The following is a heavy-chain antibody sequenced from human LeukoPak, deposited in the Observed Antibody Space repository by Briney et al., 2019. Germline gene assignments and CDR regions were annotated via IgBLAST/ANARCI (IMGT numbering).Heavy chain of an antibody. J-gene: IGHJ4*02. D-gene: IGHD6-19*01. CDR2: IRYDGSDK. CDR1: GFTFGSYG. V-gene: IGHV3-30*02. Sequence: GGSLRLSCAASGFTFGSYGMHWVRQAPGKGLEWVAFIRYDGSDKYYVDSVKGRFTISRDNSKNTLYLQMNSLRAEDTALYYCAKSIAVAGFAGGRTFDYWGQGSLVTVSS. CDR3: AKSIAVAGFAGGRTFDY.